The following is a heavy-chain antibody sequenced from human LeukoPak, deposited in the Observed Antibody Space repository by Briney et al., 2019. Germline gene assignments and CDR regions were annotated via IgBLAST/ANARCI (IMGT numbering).Heavy chain of an antibody. CDR3: ARAVGDGYKTDY. J-gene: IGHJ4*02. D-gene: IGHD5-24*01. CDR2: IYYSGST. Sequence: NPSETLSLTCTVSGGSISSSSYYWGWIRQPPGKGLEWIGNIYYSGSTYYNPSLKSRVTISLDTSKNQFSLKLSSVTAADTAVYYCARAVGDGYKTDYWGQGTLVTVSS. V-gene: IGHV4-39*07. CDR1: GGSISSSSYY.